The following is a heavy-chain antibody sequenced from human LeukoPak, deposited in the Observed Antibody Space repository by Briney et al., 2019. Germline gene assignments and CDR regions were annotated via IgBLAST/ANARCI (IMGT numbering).Heavy chain of an antibody. CDR2: INSDGSWT. J-gene: IGHJ4*02. D-gene: IGHD3-22*01. Sequence: GGSLRLSCAASGNYWMHWVRQVPGKGLVWVSHINSDGSWTSYADSVKGRFTISRDNSKNTLYLQMNSLRIEDTAVYYCARGSSGSGYSPIDYWGQGTLVTVSS. CDR1: GNYW. CDR3: ARGSSGSGYSPIDY. V-gene: IGHV3-74*01.